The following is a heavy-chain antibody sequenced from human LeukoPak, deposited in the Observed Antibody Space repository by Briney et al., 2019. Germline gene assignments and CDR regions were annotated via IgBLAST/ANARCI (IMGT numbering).Heavy chain of an antibody. CDR1: GFTFSDHN. Sequence: PGASLRLSCAATGFTFSDHNMGWMRQAPGKGLEWVANIKQAGNEKYYVDSVKGRFAISRDNAQKSLYLQMNNLRAEDAAVYYCARDPRLAARPYHYLDLWGRGTLVTVSS. J-gene: IGHJ2*01. CDR3: ARDPRLAARPYHYLDL. CDR2: IKQAGNEK. D-gene: IGHD6-6*01. V-gene: IGHV3-7*01.